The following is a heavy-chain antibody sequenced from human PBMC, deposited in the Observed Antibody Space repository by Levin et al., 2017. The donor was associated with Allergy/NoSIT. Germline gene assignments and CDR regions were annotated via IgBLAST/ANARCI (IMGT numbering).Heavy chain of an antibody. V-gene: IGHV3-15*01. D-gene: IGHD4-11*01. J-gene: IGHJ4*02. CDR1: GFSFSDAW. Sequence: PGGSLRLSCAASGFSFSDAWMSWVRQAPGKGLEWVGRIKSKTDGGTTDYAAPVKGRFSVSRDDSKNTLFLQMNSLKTEDTAVYYCTTFPQLQGPSKSLDYWGLGTLVTVSS. CDR2: IKSKTDGGTT. CDR3: TTFPQLQGPSKSLDY.